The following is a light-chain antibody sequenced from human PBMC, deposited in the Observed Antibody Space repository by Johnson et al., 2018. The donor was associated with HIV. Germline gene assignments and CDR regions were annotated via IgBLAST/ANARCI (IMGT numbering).Light chain of an antibody. Sequence: QSVLTQPPSVSAAPGQKVTISCSGSSSNIGNNYVSWYQHLPGTAPKLLIYEDNKRPSGIPDRFSGSKSATSATLGITGLQTGAEADYYCGTWDSSLNAYVFGTGANVTVL. CDR2: EDN. V-gene: IGLV1-51*02. CDR1: SSNIGNNY. CDR3: GTWDSSLNAYV. J-gene: IGLJ1*01.